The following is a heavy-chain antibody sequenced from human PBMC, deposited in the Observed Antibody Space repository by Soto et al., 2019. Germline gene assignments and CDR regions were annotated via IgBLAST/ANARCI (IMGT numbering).Heavy chain of an antibody. D-gene: IGHD4-17*01. V-gene: IGHV1-69*02. Sequence: QVQLVQSGAEVKKPGSSVKVSCKASGSTFSNYTISWVRQAPGQGLEWMGRIIPILGVANYAQKFQGRVTFTADKSTSTVDMEMSSLRSEDTAVYYCARVAEMGTVTKGFYYYMDVWGEGTTVTVSS. CDR3: ARVAEMGTVTKGFYYYMDV. CDR2: IIPILGVA. J-gene: IGHJ6*03. CDR1: GSTFSNYT.